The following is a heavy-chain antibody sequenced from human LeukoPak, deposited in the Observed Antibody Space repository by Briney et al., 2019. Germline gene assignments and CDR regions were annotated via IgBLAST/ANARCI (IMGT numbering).Heavy chain of an antibody. D-gene: IGHD5-24*01. CDR2: ISASTTTM. V-gene: IGHV3-48*01. J-gene: IGHJ4*02. Sequence: PGGSLRLSCAASGITFSSYSMNWVRQAPGKGLEWVSYISASTTTMHYADSVKGRFTISRDNAKNSLYLQMNSLRADDTAVYYCVRRYMATSAEDFDHWGQGTLVTVSS. CDR1: GITFSSYS. CDR3: VRRYMATSAEDFDH.